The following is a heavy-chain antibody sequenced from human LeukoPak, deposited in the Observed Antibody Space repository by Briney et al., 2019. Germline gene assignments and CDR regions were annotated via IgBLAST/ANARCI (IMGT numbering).Heavy chain of an antibody. CDR2: IYPGDSDT. CDR3: ARTHEVNDYGDYDYYYMDV. J-gene: IGHJ6*03. Sequence: GESLKISCKGSGYSFTSYWIGWVRQMPGKGLEWMGIIYPGDSDTRYSPSFQGQVTISADKSISTAYLQWSSLKASDTAMYYCARTHEVNDYGDYDYYYMDVWGKGTTVTVSS. D-gene: IGHD4-17*01. V-gene: IGHV5-51*01. CDR1: GYSFTSYW.